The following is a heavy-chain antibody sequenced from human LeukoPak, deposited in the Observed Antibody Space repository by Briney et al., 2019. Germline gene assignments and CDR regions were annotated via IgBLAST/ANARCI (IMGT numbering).Heavy chain of an antibody. J-gene: IGHJ4*02. CDR1: GFTFSSYW. CDR3: ARVGYPGYCSSTSCPEPHYFDY. V-gene: IGHV3-7*01. D-gene: IGHD2-2*01. CDR2: IKQDGSEK. Sequence: PGGSLRLSCAASGFTFSSYWMSWVRQAPGKGLEWVANIKQDGSEKYYVDSVKGRFTISRDNAKNSLYLQMNSLRAEDTAVYYCARVGYPGYCSSTSCPEPHYFDYWGQGTLVTVSS.